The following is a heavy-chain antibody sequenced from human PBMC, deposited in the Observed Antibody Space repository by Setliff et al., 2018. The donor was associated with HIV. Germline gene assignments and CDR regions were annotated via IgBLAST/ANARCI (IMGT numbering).Heavy chain of an antibody. Sequence: SETLSLTCAVYGGSFSGYYWSWIRQPPGKGLEWIGEINHDRTTNYNPSLKSRVTISRDTSKRQVFLKVPFVDASDTAVYFCARGFKNEYEFSGYMDVWGKGTMVTVSS. CDR1: GGSFSGYY. J-gene: IGHJ6*03. V-gene: IGHV4-34*01. CDR2: INHDRTT. D-gene: IGHD2-15*01. CDR3: ARGFKNEYEFSGYMDV.